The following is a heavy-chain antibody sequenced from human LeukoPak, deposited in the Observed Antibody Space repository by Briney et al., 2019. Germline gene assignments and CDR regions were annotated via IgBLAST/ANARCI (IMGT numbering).Heavy chain of an antibody. CDR2: ISSSSDTI. V-gene: IGHV3-48*01. Sequence: PGGSLRLSCAASGFTFSTYTMNWVRQAPGKGLEWVSYISSSSDTIYYADSVKGRFTISRDNANNSLYLQVNSLRAEDTAVYYCARGGYDFWSKGAFSDYWGQGTLVTVSS. J-gene: IGHJ4*02. D-gene: IGHD3-3*01. CDR3: ARGGYDFWSKGAFSDY. CDR1: GFTFSTYT.